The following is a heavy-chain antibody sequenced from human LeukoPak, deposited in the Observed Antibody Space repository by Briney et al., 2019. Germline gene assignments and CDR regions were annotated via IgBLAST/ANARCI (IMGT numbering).Heavy chain of an antibody. D-gene: IGHD1-14*01. Sequence: APVKVSCKASGYTFTSYGISWVRQAPGQGLEWMGWIIPYNGNTNYAQNLQGRVSMTTDTSTTTAYMVLTSLTSDDTAVYYCARGGTTSWVGSFDHWGQGTLVTVSS. CDR2: IIPYNGNT. CDR3: ARGGTTSWVGSFDH. J-gene: IGHJ4*02. V-gene: IGHV1-18*01. CDR1: GYTFTSYG.